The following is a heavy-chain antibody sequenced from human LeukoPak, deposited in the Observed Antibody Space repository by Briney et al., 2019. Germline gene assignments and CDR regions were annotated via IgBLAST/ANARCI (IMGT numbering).Heavy chain of an antibody. CDR1: GFTFNNAW. Sequence: GGSLRLSCAASGFTFNNAWMTWVRQAPGKGLEWVSIIYSDGGTYYADSLKDRFTISRDISKNTVFLQMNSLRAEDTAVYYCAKTNNYAYVHWGQGTLVTVSS. D-gene: IGHD5-18*01. V-gene: IGHV3-66*01. CDR3: AKTNNYAYVH. J-gene: IGHJ4*02. CDR2: IYSDGGT.